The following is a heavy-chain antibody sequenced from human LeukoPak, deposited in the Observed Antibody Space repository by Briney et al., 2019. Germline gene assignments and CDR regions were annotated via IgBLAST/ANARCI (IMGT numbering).Heavy chain of an antibody. V-gene: IGHV3-21*01. CDR2: ISSNTNYK. CDR1: GFTFSAYN. CDR3: ARGAGVLGLGGDH. D-gene: IGHD3-16*01. J-gene: IGHJ4*02. Sequence: GGSLRLSCAASGFTFSAYNMYWVRQAPGKGLEWVASISSNTNYKYYADSLKGRFTVSRDNAKNSLFLQMNSLRAEDTAVYYCARGAGVLGLGGDHWGQGTLVTVSS.